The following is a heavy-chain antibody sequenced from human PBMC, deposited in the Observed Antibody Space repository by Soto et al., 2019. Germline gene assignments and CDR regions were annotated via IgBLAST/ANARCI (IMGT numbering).Heavy chain of an antibody. CDR3: ARTSSTSRAGAGVGQADSPHYYYYYGMDV. CDR2: INPSGGST. CDR1: GYTFTSYY. Sequence: GASVKVSCKASGYTFTSYYMHWVRQAPGQGLEWMGIINPSGGSTSYAQKFQGRVTMTRDTSTSTVYMELSSLRSEDTAVYYCARTSSTSRAGAGVGQADSPHYYYYYGMDVWGQGTTVTVSS. D-gene: IGHD1-26*01. J-gene: IGHJ6*02. V-gene: IGHV1-46*01.